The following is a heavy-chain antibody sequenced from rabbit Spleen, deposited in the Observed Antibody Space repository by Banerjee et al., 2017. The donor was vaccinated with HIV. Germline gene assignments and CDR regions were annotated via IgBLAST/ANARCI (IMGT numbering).Heavy chain of an antibody. CDR2: IHTGSGSA. V-gene: IGHV1S40*01. D-gene: IGHD2-1*01. CDR1: GFSFTSGYY. CDR3: VRDQAGDADYGPYYLNL. J-gene: IGHJ4*01. Sequence: QSLEESGGDLVKPGASLTLTCTASGFSFTSGYYISWVRQSPGKGLEWIGYIHTGSGSAYYASWVNGRFTISKTSSTTVTLQMTSLTAADTATYFCVRDQAGDADYGPYYLNLWGQGTLVTVS.